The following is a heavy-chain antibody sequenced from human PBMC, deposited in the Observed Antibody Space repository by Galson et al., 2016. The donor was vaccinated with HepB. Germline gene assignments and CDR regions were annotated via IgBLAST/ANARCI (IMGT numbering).Heavy chain of an antibody. CDR1: GFSLRNTGMR. J-gene: IGHJ4*02. D-gene: IGHD5-18*01. Sequence: PALVKPTQTLTLTCTFSGFSLRNTGMRVSWIRQPPGKALEWLARIDWDDDKFYSTSLKTRLTVSKDTSKNQVVLTMTNMDPVDTATYYCARMGGDTAMGPIDYWGQGILVTVSS. CDR2: IDWDDDK. CDR3: ARMGGDTAMGPIDY. V-gene: IGHV2-70*04.